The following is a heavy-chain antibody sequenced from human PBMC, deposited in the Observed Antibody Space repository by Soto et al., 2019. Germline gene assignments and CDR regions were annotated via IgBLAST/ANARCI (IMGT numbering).Heavy chain of an antibody. Sequence: ASVKVSCKASGNTFTAYYMHWVRQAGQGLEWMGWINPNSGGTKYAPKFQGRVTMTRDTSIRTAYMELSSLRSDDTAVYYCARGGHLGRTSYYDNGQRDSWGQGTLVTVSS. CDR1: GNTFTAYY. V-gene: IGHV1-2*02. CDR2: INPNSGGT. J-gene: IGHJ4*02. CDR3: ARGGHLGRTSYYDNGQRDS. D-gene: IGHD3-22*01.